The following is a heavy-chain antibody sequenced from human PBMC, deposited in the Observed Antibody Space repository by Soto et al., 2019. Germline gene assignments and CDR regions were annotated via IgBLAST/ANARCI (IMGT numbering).Heavy chain of an antibody. CDR1: GFSFSGSA. CDR2: ISSKTHNHAT. J-gene: IGHJ4*02. V-gene: IGHV3-73*02. Sequence: EVQLVESGGGVVQPGGSLKLSCAASGFSFSGSAMHWVRQASGKGLEWVGRISSKTHNHATAYAVSVEGRFTIARDDSTTTAYLQMNSLKTEDTAVYYCTRQGRGQGRDYFDNTVDSAAIAQWGQGTLVTVS. CDR3: TRQGRGQGRDYFDNTVDSAAIAQ. D-gene: IGHD3-22*01.